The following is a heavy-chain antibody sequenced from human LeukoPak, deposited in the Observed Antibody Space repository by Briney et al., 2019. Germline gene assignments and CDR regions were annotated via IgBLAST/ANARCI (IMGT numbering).Heavy chain of an antibody. D-gene: IGHD1-26*01. J-gene: IGHJ4*02. CDR3: AREKWELLPIFDY. Sequence: PSETLSLTCTVSGGSISSYYWSWIRQPPGKGLEWIGYIHYSGSTNYNPSLKSRVTISADTSKSQFSLKLTSVTAADTAVYYCAREKWELLPIFDYWGQGTLVTVSS. V-gene: IGHV4-59*01. CDR2: IHYSGST. CDR1: GGSISSYY.